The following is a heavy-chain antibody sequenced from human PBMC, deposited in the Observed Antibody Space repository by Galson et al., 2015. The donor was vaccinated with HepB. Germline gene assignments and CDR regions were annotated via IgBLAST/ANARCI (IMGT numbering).Heavy chain of an antibody. J-gene: IGHJ4*02. D-gene: IGHD2-2*02. CDR2: IHFGGNSK. Sequence: SLRLSCAVSGFTFSSYGMHWRRQVPGKGPEWLAFIHFGGNSKNYGDSVKGRFTISRDNSNNTLYLQMNSLRPDDTAIYYCAKDLSLYTSVATYFHYWGLGTLVTVSS. V-gene: IGHV3-30*02. CDR3: AKDLSLYTSVATYFHY. CDR1: GFTFSSYG.